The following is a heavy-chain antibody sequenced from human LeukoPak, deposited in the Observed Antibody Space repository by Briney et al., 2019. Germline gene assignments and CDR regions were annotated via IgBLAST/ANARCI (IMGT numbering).Heavy chain of an antibody. CDR2: ISSSSNDI. CDR3: ARDGRWTITTPGDY. D-gene: IGHD1-14*01. Sequence: GGSLRLSCAASGFIFSTYTMNWVRQAPGKGLEWVSSISSSSNDIFYADSVKGRFPISRDNAKNSLYLQMNSLRDGDTAVYYCARDGRWTITTPGDYWGQGTLVTVSS. J-gene: IGHJ4*02. CDR1: GFIFSTYT. V-gene: IGHV3-48*02.